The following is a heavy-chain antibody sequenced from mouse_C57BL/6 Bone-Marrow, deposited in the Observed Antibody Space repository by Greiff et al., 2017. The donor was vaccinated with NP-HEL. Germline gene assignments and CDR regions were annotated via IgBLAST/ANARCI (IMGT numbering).Heavy chain of an antibody. CDR3: ARRPITTVVANWYFDV. D-gene: IGHD1-1*01. CDR2: ISSGGSYT. V-gene: IGHV5-6*01. Sequence: EVQVVESGGDLVKPGGSLKLSCAASGFTFSSYGMSWVRQTPDKRLEWVATISSGGSYTYYPDSVKGRFTISRDNAKNTLYLQMSSLKSEDTAMYYCARRPITTVVANWYFDVWGTGTTVTVSS. CDR1: GFTFSSYG. J-gene: IGHJ1*03.